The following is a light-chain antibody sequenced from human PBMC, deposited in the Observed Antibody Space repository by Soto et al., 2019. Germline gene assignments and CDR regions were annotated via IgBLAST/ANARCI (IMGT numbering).Light chain of an antibody. V-gene: IGKV3-15*01. Sequence: EIVMTQSPATLSVSPGERATLSCRASQSVSSNLAWYQQKPGQAPRLLIYGASTRATGIPARFSGSGSGTEFTLTISSVQSEDFEVYYCQQYNNWHSGAPVIAFGQGTKLEIK. CDR3: QQYNNWHSGAPVIA. J-gene: IGKJ2*01. CDR2: GAS. CDR1: QSVSSN.